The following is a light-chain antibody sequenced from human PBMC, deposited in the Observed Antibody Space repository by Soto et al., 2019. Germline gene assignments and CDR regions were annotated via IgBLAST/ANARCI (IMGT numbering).Light chain of an antibody. J-gene: IGLJ2*01. CDR3: SSYTTSSTLLI. Sequence: QSVLTQPASVSGSLGQSITISCTGTSSDIGGYNSVSWYQQHPGKAPKLVIYAVSNRPSGVSSRFSGSKSGNTASLTMSGLQAEDEATYYCSSYTTSSTLLIFGGGTKVTVL. V-gene: IGLV2-14*01. CDR2: AVS. CDR1: SSDIGGYNS.